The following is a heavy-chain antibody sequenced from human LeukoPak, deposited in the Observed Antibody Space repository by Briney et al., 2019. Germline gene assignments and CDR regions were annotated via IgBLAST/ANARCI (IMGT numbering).Heavy chain of an antibody. J-gene: IGHJ4*02. Sequence: ASVKVSCKASGYTFTSYGISWVRQAPGQGLEWVGWISAYNGNTNYAQKFQGRVTMTRDTSISTAYMELSRLRSDDTAVYYCARAGYCSSTSCRQPYYFDYWGQGTLVTVSS. CDR3: ARAGYCSSTSCRQPYYFDY. D-gene: IGHD2-2*01. CDR1: GYTFTSYG. CDR2: ISAYNGNT. V-gene: IGHV1-18*01.